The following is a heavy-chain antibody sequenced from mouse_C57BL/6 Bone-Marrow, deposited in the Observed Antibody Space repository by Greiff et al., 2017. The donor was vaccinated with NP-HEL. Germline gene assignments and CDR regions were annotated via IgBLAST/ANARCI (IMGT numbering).Heavy chain of an antibody. Sequence: EVQLQQSGPVLVKPGASVKMSCKASGYTFTDYYMNWVKQSHGKSLEWIGVINPYNGGTSYNQKFKGKATLTVDKSSSTAYMELNSLTSEDSAVYYCARFYGPWFAYWGQGTLVTVSA. J-gene: IGHJ3*01. V-gene: IGHV1-19*01. CDR2: INPYNGGT. D-gene: IGHD1-1*01. CDR1: GYTFTDYY. CDR3: ARFYGPWFAY.